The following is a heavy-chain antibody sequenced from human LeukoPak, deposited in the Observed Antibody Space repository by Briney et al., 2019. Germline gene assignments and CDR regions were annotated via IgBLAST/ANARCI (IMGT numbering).Heavy chain of an antibody. Sequence: GGSLRLSCAASGLTFSKSALTWVRQAPGEGLEWVSALYSGGTTYYADSVKGRFTISRDNSKNTVYLQMNSLRVEDTALYYCVRSLDYWGQGTLVTVSS. V-gene: IGHV3-23*05. CDR1: GLTFSKSA. J-gene: IGHJ4*02. CDR3: VRSLDY. CDR2: LYSGGTT.